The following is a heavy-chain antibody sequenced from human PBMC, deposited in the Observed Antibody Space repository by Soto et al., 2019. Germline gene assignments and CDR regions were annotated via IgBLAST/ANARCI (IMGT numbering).Heavy chain of an antibody. J-gene: IGHJ3*02. D-gene: IGHD1-1*01. CDR1: GYTFTKYG. Sequence: QVQLVQSGAEVKKPGASVKVSCKASGYTFTKYGISWVRQAPGQGLEWMGWISAYNVHTNYARTLQGRLTLTTDTSTSTAYVELRSLRSDDTAVYYCAREGRLESQALDICGQGTMVTVSS. V-gene: IGHV1-18*01. CDR3: AREGRLESQALDI. CDR2: ISAYNVHT.